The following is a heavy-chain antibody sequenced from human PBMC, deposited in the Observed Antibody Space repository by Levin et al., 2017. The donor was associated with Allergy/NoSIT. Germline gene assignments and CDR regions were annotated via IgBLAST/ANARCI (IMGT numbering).Heavy chain of an antibody. D-gene: IGHD2-8*02. CDR3: AKRQVRGYCTGGVCFTDFDY. Sequence: GESLKISCAASGFTFSNYAMSWVRQAPGKGLEWVSGISGSGGSTYYADSVKGRFTISRDNSKNTLYLQMNSLRAEDTAVYYCAKRQVRGYCTGGVCFTDFDYWGKGTLVTVSS. V-gene: IGHV3-23*01. CDR1: GFTFSNYA. CDR2: ISGSGGST. J-gene: IGHJ4*02.